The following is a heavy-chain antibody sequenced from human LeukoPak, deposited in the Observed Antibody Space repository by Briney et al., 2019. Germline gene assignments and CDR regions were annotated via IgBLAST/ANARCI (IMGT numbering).Heavy chain of an antibody. Sequence: PSETLSLTCTVSGGSISSYYWSWIRQPAGKGLEWIGRIYTSGSTNYNPSLKSRVTMSVDTSKNQFSLKLSSVTAADTAVYYCARAVEAVGVTKDNWFDPWGQGTLVTVSS. J-gene: IGHJ5*02. D-gene: IGHD1-26*01. CDR2: IYTSGST. V-gene: IGHV4-4*07. CDR1: GGSISSYY. CDR3: ARAVEAVGVTKDNWFDP.